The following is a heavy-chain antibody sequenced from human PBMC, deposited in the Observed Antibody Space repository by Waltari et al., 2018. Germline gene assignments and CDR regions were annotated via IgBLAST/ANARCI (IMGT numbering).Heavy chain of an antibody. CDR3: ARDDVTVAGTTIDY. Sequence: QVQLQESGPGLVKPSETLSLTCTVSGGSISSYYWSWIRQPAGKGLAWIGRIYTRGSTNYTPSRKSRVTISVDTSKNQFSLKLSSVTAADTAVYYCARDDVTVAGTTIDYWGQGTMVTVSS. D-gene: IGHD6-19*01. V-gene: IGHV4-4*07. J-gene: IGHJ3*01. CDR2: IYTRGST. CDR1: GGSISSYY.